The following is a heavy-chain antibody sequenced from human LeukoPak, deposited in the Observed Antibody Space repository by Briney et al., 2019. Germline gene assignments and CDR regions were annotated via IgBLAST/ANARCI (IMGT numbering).Heavy chain of an antibody. CDR1: GFTFSSYW. J-gene: IGHJ4*02. D-gene: IGHD2-15*01. CDR2: IKQDGSEK. Sequence: GGSLRLSCAASGFTFSSYWMSWVRQAPGKGLEWVANIKQDGSEKYYVDSVKGRFTISRDNAKNSLYLQMNSLRAEDTAVYYCARTDTEIVVAVAAYFDYWGQGTLVTVSS. V-gene: IGHV3-7*01. CDR3: ARTDTEIVVAVAAYFDY.